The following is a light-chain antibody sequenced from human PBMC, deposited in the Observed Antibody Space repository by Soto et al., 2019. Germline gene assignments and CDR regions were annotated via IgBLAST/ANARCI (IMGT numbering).Light chain of an antibody. V-gene: IGLV1-40*01. CDR2: GNS. J-gene: IGLJ2*01. CDR1: SSNIGAGYD. Sequence: QSVLTQPPSVSGAPGQRVTISCTGSSSNIGAGYDVHWYQQLPGTAPTLLINGNSNPPSGVPDRFSGSKSGTSASLAITGLQAEDEADYYCQSYDSSLSGYVVFGGGTKLTVL. CDR3: QSYDSSLSGYVV.